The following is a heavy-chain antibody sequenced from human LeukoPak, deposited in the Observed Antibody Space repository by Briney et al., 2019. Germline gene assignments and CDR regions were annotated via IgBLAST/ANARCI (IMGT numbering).Heavy chain of an antibody. J-gene: IGHJ4*02. V-gene: IGHV4-4*02. CDR3: SRESGTFFSFGY. CDR1: GGPISSTTW. Sequence: SETLSRTCGVSGGPISSTTWWSWVRQPPGQGLEWIGEVSLTGETNYNPSLNGRVTMSLDGSRNQLSLTLTSVTAADTAIYYCSRESGTFFSFGYRGQGTLVIVPP. D-gene: IGHD1-26*01. CDR2: VSLTGET.